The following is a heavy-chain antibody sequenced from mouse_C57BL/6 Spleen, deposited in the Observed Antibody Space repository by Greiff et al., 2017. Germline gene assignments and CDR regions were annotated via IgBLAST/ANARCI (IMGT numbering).Heavy chain of an antibody. CDR3: ARYGYEDFDY. Sequence: QVQLQQPGAELVRPGTSVKLSCKASGYTFTSYWMHWVKQRPGQGLEWIGVIDPSDSYTNYNQKFKGKATLTVDTSSSTAYMQLSSLTSEDSAVYYCARYGYEDFDYWGQGTTLTVSS. D-gene: IGHD2-2*01. CDR1: GYTFTSYW. CDR2: IDPSDSYT. V-gene: IGHV1-59*01. J-gene: IGHJ2*01.